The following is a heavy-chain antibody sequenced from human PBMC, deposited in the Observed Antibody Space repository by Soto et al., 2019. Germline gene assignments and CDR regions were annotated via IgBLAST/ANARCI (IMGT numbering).Heavy chain of an antibody. Sequence: SVQVSCKASGGTFSSYAISWVRQAPGQGLEWMGGVIPIFGTANYAQKFQGRVMITADESTSTAYMELSSLRSEDTAVYDCARSRAHVLRFWGNWFDPWGQGTLVTVSS. D-gene: IGHD3-3*01. CDR2: VIPIFGTA. CDR1: GGTFSSYA. J-gene: IGHJ5*02. CDR3: ARSRAHVLRFWGNWFDP. V-gene: IGHV1-69*13.